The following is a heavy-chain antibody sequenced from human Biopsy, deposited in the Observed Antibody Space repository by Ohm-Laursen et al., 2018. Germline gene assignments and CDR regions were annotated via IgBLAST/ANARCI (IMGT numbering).Heavy chain of an antibody. CDR1: GFRFDNTG. CDR2: ISWSSVSI. V-gene: IGHV3-9*01. CDR3: TKNTQWEGSGYLDAFHI. Sequence: SLRLSCTASGFRFDNTGMHWVRQGPGKGLEWVAGISWSSVSITYAKSVTGRFTISRDNGENSLYLQMNSLRPEDTALYYCTKNTQWEGSGYLDAFHIWGHGAMVTVSS. D-gene: IGHD3-22*01. J-gene: IGHJ3*02.